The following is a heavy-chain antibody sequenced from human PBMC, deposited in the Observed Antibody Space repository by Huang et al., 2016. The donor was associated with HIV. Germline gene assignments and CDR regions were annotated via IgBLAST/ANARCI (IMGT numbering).Heavy chain of an antibody. CDR2: GSNSASSR. Sequence: EVHLLESGGGLVQPGGSLRLSCAASGFSFSSSAMSWVRQAPGRGLEWVSTGSNSASSRNYSDSVGGRFTISRDNSKDTLYLQMNSLRAEDTALYYCAKDLVTYDSSGSVWGQGTLVTVSS. CDR3: AKDLVTYDSSGSV. CDR1: GFSFSSSA. D-gene: IGHD3-22*01. J-gene: IGHJ4*02. V-gene: IGHV3-23*01.